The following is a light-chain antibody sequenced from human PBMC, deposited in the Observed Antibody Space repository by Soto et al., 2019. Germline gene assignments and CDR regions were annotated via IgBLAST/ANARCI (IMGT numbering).Light chain of an antibody. V-gene: IGLV2-14*01. CDR1: SSDVGGYNY. Sequence: QSALTQPASVSGSPGQSITISCPGTSSDVGGYNYVSWYQQHPGKAPTLLIYGVSYRPSGVSARFSGSKFQNTASLTISGLQPEDEADYYWSSFRSGSVVLFGGGTKRT. J-gene: IGLJ3*02. CDR3: SSFRSGSVVL. CDR2: GVS.